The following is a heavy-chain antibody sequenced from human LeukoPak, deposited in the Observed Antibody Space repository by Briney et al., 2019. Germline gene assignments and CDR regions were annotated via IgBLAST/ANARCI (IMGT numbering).Heavy chain of an antibody. CDR1: GGSISGYY. CDR3: ARFTYTTRPSDV. CDR2: IYSSGST. D-gene: IGHD3-16*01. V-gene: IGHV4-4*09. Sequence: SETLSLTCSVSGGSISGYYWSWIRQPPGQTLEWIGYIYSSGSTNYNPSLQSRVSMSVDTSMNQFSLRLSSVTAADTAVYYCARFTYTTRPSDVWGKGTTVTVSS. J-gene: IGHJ6*04.